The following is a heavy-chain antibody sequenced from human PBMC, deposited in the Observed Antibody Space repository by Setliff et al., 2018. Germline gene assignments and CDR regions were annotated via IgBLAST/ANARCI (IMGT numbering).Heavy chain of an antibody. CDR3: ARATPHGYCSGGSCNPHFDY. V-gene: IGHV1-2*02. CDR2: INPKSGDI. Sequence: KVSCKAFGYSFSDYYLHWVRQPRGQGLEWMGWINPKSGDIKYAQKFQGRVTMTRDTSTSTVYMELSSLRSEDTAVYYCARATPHGYCSGGSCNPHFDYWGQGTLVTVSS. D-gene: IGHD2-15*01. CDR1: GYSFSDYY. J-gene: IGHJ4*02.